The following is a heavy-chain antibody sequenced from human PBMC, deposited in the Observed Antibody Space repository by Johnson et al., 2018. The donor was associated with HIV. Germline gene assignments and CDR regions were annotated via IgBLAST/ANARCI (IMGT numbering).Heavy chain of an antibody. CDR3: AREGGSYPGETVDDAFDI. D-gene: IGHD3-16*02. CDR1: GFSVSSNY. Sequence: VQLVESGGGLIQPGWSLRLSCAASGFSVSSNYMSWVRQAPGKGLEWVSVIYSDGSTHYADSVKGRFTISRDNAKNIMYLQMNSLRVEDTAVYYCAREGGSYPGETVDDAFDIWGQGTMVTVSS. V-gene: IGHV3-53*01. CDR2: IYSDGST. J-gene: IGHJ3*02.